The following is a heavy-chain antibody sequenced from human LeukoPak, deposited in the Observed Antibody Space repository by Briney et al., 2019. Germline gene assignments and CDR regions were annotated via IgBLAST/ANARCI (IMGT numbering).Heavy chain of an antibody. V-gene: IGHV4-59*08. CDR2: IYYSGST. J-gene: IGHJ5*02. CDR3: ARQGTTVTTTSRGRTWYNWFDP. D-gene: IGHD4-17*01. Sequence: SETLSLTCTASGGSISSYYWSWIRQPPGKGLEWIGYIYYSGSTNYNPSLKSRVTISVDTSKYQFSLKLSSVTAADTAVYFCARQGTTVTTTSRGRTWYNWFDPWGQGTLVTVSS. CDR1: GGSISSYY.